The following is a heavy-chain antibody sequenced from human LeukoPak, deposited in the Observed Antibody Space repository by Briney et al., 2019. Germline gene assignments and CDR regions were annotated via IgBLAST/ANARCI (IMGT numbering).Heavy chain of an antibody. CDR1: GFTFSNYW. Sequence: PGGSLRLSCAASGFTFSNYWIHWVRQAPGKGLVWVSRIDNAGSITTYADSVKGRFTISRDNAENTLYLQMNSLRVEDTAVYYCAISGSYYGWFDPWGQGTLVTVSS. CDR3: AISGSYYGWFDP. V-gene: IGHV3-74*03. D-gene: IGHD1-26*01. CDR2: IDNAGSIT. J-gene: IGHJ5*02.